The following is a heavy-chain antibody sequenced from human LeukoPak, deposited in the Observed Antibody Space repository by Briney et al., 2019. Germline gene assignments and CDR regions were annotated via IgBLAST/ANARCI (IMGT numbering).Heavy chain of an antibody. CDR3: ARGHRGYSYGNFDY. J-gene: IGHJ4*02. CDR1: GFTFSSYD. CDR2: IGTAGDT. D-gene: IGHD5-18*01. Sequence: PGGSLRLSCAASGFTFSSYDMHWVRQATGKGLEWVSAIGTAGDTYYPDSVKGRFTISRDNAKNSLYLQMNSLRAEDTAVYYCARGHRGYSYGNFDYWGQGTLVTVSS. V-gene: IGHV3-13*01.